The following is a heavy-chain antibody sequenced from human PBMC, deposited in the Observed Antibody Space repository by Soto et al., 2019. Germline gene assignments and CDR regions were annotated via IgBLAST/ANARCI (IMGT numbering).Heavy chain of an antibody. CDR3: AKSPSGDYDS. D-gene: IGHD2-21*02. J-gene: IGHJ5*01. CDR2: ITGSAAST. V-gene: IGHV3-23*01. CDR1: GFTFSNFA. Sequence: LRLSCAASGFTFSNFAMIWVRQAPGRGLEWVSAITGSAASTYYADSVKGRFTISRDNSKNTLYLQMNSLRVEDTAVYYCAKSPSGDYDSWGQGTLVTISS.